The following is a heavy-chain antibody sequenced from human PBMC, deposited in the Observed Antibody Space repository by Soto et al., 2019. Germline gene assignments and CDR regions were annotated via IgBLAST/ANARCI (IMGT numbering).Heavy chain of an antibody. J-gene: IGHJ4*02. V-gene: IGHV3-21*01. CDR2: ISSSSSYI. Sequence: PGGSLRLSCAASGFTFSSYSMNWVRQAPGKGLEWVSSISSSSSYIYYADSVKGRFTISRDNAKNSLYLQMNSLRAEDTAVYYCARGEQLDPRLIGYWGQGTLVTVSS. CDR1: GFTFSSYS. D-gene: IGHD6-6*01. CDR3: ARGEQLDPRLIGY.